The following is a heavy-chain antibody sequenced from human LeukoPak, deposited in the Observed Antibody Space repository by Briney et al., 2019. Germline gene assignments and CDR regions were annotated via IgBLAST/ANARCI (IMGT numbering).Heavy chain of an antibody. Sequence: SETLSLTCAVYGGSFSGYNWSWIRQPPGKGLEWIGEINHSGSTNYNPSLKSRVTISVDTSKNQFSLKLPSVTAADTAVYYCARGGRGYDILPGYGEVGDAFGIWGQGTMVNVFS. CDR2: INHSGST. D-gene: IGHD3-9*01. CDR3: ARGGRGYDILPGYGEVGDAFGI. CDR1: GGSFSGYN. V-gene: IGHV4-34*01. J-gene: IGHJ3*02.